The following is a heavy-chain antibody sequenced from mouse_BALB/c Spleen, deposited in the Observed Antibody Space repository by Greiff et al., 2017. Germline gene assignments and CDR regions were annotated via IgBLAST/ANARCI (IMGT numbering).Heavy chain of an antibody. CDR2: IYPGDGDT. J-gene: IGHJ2*01. CDR1: GYTFTSYW. D-gene: IGHD4-1*01. CDR3: ARTGTDYYFDY. Sequence: VMLVESGAELARPGASVKLSCKASGYTFTSYWMQWVKQRPGQGLEWIGAIYPGDGDTRYTQKFKGKATLTADKSSSTAYMQLSSLASEDSAVYYCARTGTDYYFDYWGQGTTLTVSS. V-gene: IGHV1-87*01.